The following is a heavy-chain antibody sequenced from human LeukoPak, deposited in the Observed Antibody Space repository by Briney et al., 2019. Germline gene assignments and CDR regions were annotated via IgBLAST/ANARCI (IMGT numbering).Heavy chain of an antibody. D-gene: IGHD1-26*01. CDR2: MNPNSGNT. CDR1: GYTFTSYD. V-gene: IGHV1-8*03. Sequence: EASVKVSCKASGYTFTSYDINWVRQATGQGLEWMGWMNPNSGNTGYAQKFQGRVTITRNTSISTAYMELSSLRSEDTAVYYCARAGERGGSYPRYYYYYMDVWGKGTTVTVSS. CDR3: ARAGERGGSYPRYYYYYMDV. J-gene: IGHJ6*03.